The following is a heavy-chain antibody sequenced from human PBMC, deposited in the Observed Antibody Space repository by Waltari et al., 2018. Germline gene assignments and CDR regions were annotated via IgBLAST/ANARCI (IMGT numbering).Heavy chain of an antibody. V-gene: IGHV3-7*01. CDR2: IKQDGSEK. D-gene: IGHD6-13*01. CDR3: AIGGADSSWYWRD. CDR1: GFTFRHFG. J-gene: IGHJ4*02. Sequence: EVQLVESGGGLVQPGGSLRLSCAVAGFTFRHFGMSWVRRAPGKGLEWVANIKQDGSEKYYVDSVKGRFTISRDNAKNSLYLQMNSLGADDTAVYYCAIGGADSSWYWRDWGQGTLVTVSS.